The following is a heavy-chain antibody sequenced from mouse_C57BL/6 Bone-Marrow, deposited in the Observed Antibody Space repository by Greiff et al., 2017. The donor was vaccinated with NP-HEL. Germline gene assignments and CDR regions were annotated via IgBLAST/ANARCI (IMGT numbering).Heavy chain of an antibody. J-gene: IGHJ1*03. CDR3: ARWGHYYGSSYEGWYFDV. D-gene: IGHD1-1*01. CDR2: INYDGSST. CDR1: GFTFSDYY. V-gene: IGHV5-16*01. Sequence: EVMLVESEGGLVQPGSSMKLSCTASGFTFSDYYMAWVRQVPEKGLEWVANINYDGSSTYYLDSLKSRFIISRDNAKNILYLQMSRLKSEDTATYYCARWGHYYGSSYEGWYFDVWGTGTTVTVSS.